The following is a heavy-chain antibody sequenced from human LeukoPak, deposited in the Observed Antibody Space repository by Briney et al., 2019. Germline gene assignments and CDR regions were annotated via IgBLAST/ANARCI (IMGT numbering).Heavy chain of an antibody. V-gene: IGHV1-18*04. D-gene: IGHD6-13*01. CDR2: ISAYNGNT. CDR1: GYTFTGYG. J-gene: IGHJ5*02. CDR3: AREQQLGYLFDP. Sequence: GASVKVSCKASGYTFTGYGISWVRQAPGQGLEWMGWISAYNGNTDYAQKLQGRVTMTTDTSTSTAYMELRSLRSDDTAVYYCAREQQLGYLFDPWGQGTLVTVSS.